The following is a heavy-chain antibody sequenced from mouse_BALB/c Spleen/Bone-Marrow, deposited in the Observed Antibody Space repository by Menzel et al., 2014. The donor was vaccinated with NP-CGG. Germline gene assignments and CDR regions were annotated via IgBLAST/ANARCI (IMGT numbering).Heavy chain of an antibody. J-gene: IGHJ4*01. CDR2: IWSGGST. D-gene: IGHD2-14*01. CDR1: GFSLTSYG. V-gene: IGHV2-4-1*01. Sequence: VQLQESGPGLVQPSQSLSITCTVSGFSLTSYGAHWVRQSPGKGLEWLGVIWSGGSTDYNAAFISRLSISKDNSKSQVFFKMNSLQADDTAIYYCARNPPPYRLYAMDYWGQGTSVTVSS. CDR3: ARNPPPYRLYAMDY.